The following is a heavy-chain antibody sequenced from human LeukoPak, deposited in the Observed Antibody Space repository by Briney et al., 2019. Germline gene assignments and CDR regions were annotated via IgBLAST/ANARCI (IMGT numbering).Heavy chain of an antibody. CDR3: ANGWSPDY. J-gene: IGHJ4*02. Sequence: GGSLRLSCAASGFTFNNYALSWVRQAPGKGLEWVSGISGSGGDTYYADSVKGRFTIFRDNSKNTLYLQMNSLRAEDTAVYHCANGWSPDYWGRGTLVTVSS. CDR1: GFTFNNYA. V-gene: IGHV3-23*01. D-gene: IGHD2-15*01. CDR2: ISGSGGDT.